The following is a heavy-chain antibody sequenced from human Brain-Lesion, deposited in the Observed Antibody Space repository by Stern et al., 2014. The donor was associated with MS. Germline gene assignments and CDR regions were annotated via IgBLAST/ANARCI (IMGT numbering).Heavy chain of an antibody. CDR3: ARDITGSSAYFAY. CDR1: GFTFGDYA. V-gene: IGHV3-9*01. D-gene: IGHD1-14*01. J-gene: IGHJ4*02. CDR2: ISWNRGTI. Sequence: VQLVESGGDLVQPGRSLRLSCAAFGFTFGDYAMNWVRQGPGKGLEWVAGISWNRGTIGYADSVKGRFTTSSDKPNSSLYLLMNSLRPEDTALYDCARDITGSSAYFAYWGQGTLVTVSS.